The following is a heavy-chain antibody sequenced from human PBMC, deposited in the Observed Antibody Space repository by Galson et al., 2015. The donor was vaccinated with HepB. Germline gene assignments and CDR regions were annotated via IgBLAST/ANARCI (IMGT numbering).Heavy chain of an antibody. CDR2: ISAYNGNT. CDR1: GYTFTSYG. V-gene: IGHV1-18*01. Sequence: SVKVSCKASGYTFTSYGISWVRQAPGQGLEWMGWISAYNGNTNYAQKLQGRVTMTTDTSTSTAYMELRSLRSDDTAVYYCARNLSPPLDGTSLQAFEIWGQGTMVTVSS. J-gene: IGHJ3*02. CDR3: ARNLSPPLDGTSLQAFEI. D-gene: IGHD3/OR15-3a*01.